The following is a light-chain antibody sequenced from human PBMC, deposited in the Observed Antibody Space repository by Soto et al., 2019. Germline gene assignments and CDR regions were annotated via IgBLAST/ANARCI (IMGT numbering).Light chain of an antibody. CDR1: QSISSW. Sequence: DIQMTQSPSTLSASVGDRVTITCRASQSISSWLAWYQQKPGKAPKLLIYKASSLGTGVPSRFSGSGSGTEFTLTISSLQPDDFASYYCQQYGSSSPWTFGQGTKVEVK. CDR2: KAS. J-gene: IGKJ1*01. CDR3: QQYGSSSPWT. V-gene: IGKV1-5*03.